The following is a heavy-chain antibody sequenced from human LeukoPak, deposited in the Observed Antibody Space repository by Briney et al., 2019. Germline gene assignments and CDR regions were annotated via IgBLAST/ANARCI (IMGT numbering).Heavy chain of an antibody. V-gene: IGHV4-39*01. Sequence: SSETLSLTCTVSGGSISSSSYYWGWIRQPPGKGLEWIGSIYYSGSTYYNPSLKSRVTISVDTSKNQFSLKLSSVTAADTAVYYCASHKPKLLWFGELLSAFDIWGQGTMVTVSS. J-gene: IGHJ3*02. D-gene: IGHD3-10*01. CDR1: GGSISSSSYY. CDR3: ASHKPKLLWFGELLSAFDI. CDR2: IYYSGST.